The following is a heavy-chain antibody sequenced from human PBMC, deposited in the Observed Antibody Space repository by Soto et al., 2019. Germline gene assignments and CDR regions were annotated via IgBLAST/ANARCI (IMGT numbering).Heavy chain of an antibody. Sequence: GASVKVSCKASGGTFSSYAISWVRQAPGQGLEWMGGIIPIFGTANYAQKFQGRVTITADESTSTAYMELISLRSEDAAVYDCAWVPLFDFNGLDPWGQGTMVTVSS. D-gene: IGHD3-9*01. CDR1: GGTFSSYA. J-gene: IGHJ5*02. CDR3: AWVPLFDFNGLDP. CDR2: IIPIFGTA. V-gene: IGHV1-69*13.